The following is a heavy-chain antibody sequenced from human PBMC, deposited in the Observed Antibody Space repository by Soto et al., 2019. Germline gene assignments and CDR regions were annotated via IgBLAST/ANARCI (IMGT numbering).Heavy chain of an antibody. J-gene: IGHJ6*02. Sequence: SLRLSCAASGFTFSSYGMHWVRQAPGKGLEWVAVIWYDGSNKYYADSVKGRFTISRDNSKNTLYLQMNSLRAEDTAVYYCARDRGCSSFCCFLDDYYYGIDVCGQRSTVPVS. CDR3: ARDRGCSSFCCFLDDYYYGIDV. CDR1: GFTFSSYG. V-gene: IGHV3-33*01. CDR2: IWYDGSNK. D-gene: IGHD2-2*01.